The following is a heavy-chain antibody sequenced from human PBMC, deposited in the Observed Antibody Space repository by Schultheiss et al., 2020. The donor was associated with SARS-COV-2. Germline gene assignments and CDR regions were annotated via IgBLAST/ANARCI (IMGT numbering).Heavy chain of an antibody. Sequence: SETLSLTCAVYGGSFSGYYWSWIRQPPGKGLEWIGEINHSGSTNYNPSLKSRVTISVDKSKNQFSLKLSSVTAADTAVYYCARGGPVYSSSWYWFDPWGQGTLVTVSS. CDR3: ARGGPVYSSSWYWFDP. CDR1: GGSFSGYY. V-gene: IGHV4-34*01. D-gene: IGHD6-13*01. CDR2: INHSGST. J-gene: IGHJ5*02.